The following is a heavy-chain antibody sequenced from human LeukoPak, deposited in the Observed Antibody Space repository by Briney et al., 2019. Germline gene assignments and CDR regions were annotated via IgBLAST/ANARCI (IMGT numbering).Heavy chain of an antibody. J-gene: IGHJ4*02. Sequence: SVKVSCTASGYTFTSYGISWVRQAPGQGLEWMGGIIPIFGTANYAQKFQGRVTITADESTSTAYMELSSLRSEDTAVYYCARGGSYGWYYFDYWGQGTLVTVSS. D-gene: IGHD6-19*01. V-gene: IGHV1-69*13. CDR1: GYTFTSYG. CDR3: ARGGSYGWYYFDY. CDR2: IIPIFGTA.